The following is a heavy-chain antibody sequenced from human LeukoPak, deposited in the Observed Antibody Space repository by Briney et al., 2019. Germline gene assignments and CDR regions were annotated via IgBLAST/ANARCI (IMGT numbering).Heavy chain of an antibody. CDR1: GSTFSSYA. CDR2: ISYDGSNK. D-gene: IGHD2-2*01. V-gene: IGHV3-30-3*01. Sequence: GRSLRLSCAASGSTFSSYAMHWVRQAPGKGLEWVAVISYDGSNKYYADSVKGRFTISRDNSKNTLYLQMNSLRAEDTAVYYCARALVVLDSVRHDAFDIWGQGTMVTVSS. CDR3: ARALVVLDSVRHDAFDI. J-gene: IGHJ3*02.